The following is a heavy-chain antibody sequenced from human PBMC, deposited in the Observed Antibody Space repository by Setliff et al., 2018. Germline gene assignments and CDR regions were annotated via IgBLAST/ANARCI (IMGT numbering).Heavy chain of an antibody. V-gene: IGHV7-4-1*02. J-gene: IGHJ6*03. CDR3: ARDATRIPLWLRPYYYYMDV. Sequence: ASVKVSCKASGYTFTSYAMNWVRQAPGQGLEWMGWINTNTGNPTYAQGFTGRFVFSLDTSVSTAYLQISSLKAEDTAVYYCARDATRIPLWLRPYYYYMDVWGKGTTVTVSS. CDR2: INTNTGNP. CDR1: GYTFTSYA. D-gene: IGHD5-18*01.